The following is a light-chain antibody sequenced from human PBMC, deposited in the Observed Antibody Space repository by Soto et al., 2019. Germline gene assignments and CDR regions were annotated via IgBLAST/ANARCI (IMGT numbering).Light chain of an antibody. J-gene: IGKJ2*01. V-gene: IGKV3-11*01. CDR2: DAS. Sequence: EIVLTQSPGTLSLSPGERVTLSCRASQSVNNYLAWYQQKPGQAPRLLIYDASNRAADIPARFSGSGSGTDFTLTISSVEPEDFAVDDCQQRGNWPYTCGQGTRLEI. CDR1: QSVNNY. CDR3: QQRGNWPYT.